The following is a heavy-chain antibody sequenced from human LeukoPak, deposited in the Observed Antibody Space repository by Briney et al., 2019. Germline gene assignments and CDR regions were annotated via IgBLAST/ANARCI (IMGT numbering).Heavy chain of an antibody. J-gene: IGHJ4*02. CDR2: IYYSGST. CDR1: GGFICSSSYF. V-gene: IGHV4-39*01. CDR3: ARLTMVQGVIIADYFDY. Sequence: SGSLSLPCSVSGGFICSSSYFWGWLRQPPGKVLEWIGSIYYSGSTYYKPSLKSRFTISVDTSKNQFSLKLSSVTAADTAVYYCARLTMVQGVIIADYFDYWGQGTLVTVSS. D-gene: IGHD3-10*01.